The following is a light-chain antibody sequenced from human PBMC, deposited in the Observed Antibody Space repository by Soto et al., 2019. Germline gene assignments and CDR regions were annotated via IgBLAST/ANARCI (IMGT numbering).Light chain of an antibody. CDR1: LSVSSN. Sequence: EIVMTQSPATLSVSPGERATLSCRASLSVSSNLAWFQQRPGQAPRLLIYGASTRATGVPARFSGSGSGTEFTLTISSLLSEDFTIYYRQHYNNWPLTFGGGTKVEIK. J-gene: IGKJ4*01. CDR2: GAS. CDR3: QHYNNWPLT. V-gene: IGKV3-15*01.